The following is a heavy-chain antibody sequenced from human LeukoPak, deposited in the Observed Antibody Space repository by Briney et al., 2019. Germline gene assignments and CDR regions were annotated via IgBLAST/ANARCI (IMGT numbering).Heavy chain of an antibody. V-gene: IGHV3-48*03. CDR3: VRVGNSLNYFDC. Sequence: GGSLRLSCAASGFSSSSYEMNWVRQAPGKGLEWVSYIRSSGSTTYYADSVKERFTISRDNAKDSLYLQMNSLRAEDTAVYYCVRVGNSLNYFDCWGQGTLVTVSS. CDR1: GFSSSSYE. CDR2: IRSSGSTT. J-gene: IGHJ4*02. D-gene: IGHD3-16*01.